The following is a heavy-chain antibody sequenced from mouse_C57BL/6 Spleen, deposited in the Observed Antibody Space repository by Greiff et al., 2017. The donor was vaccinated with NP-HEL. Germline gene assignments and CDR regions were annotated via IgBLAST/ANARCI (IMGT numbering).Heavy chain of an antibody. V-gene: IGHV1-55*01. CDR3: ARAGSSSSYAMDY. J-gene: IGHJ4*01. CDR1: GYTFTSYW. CDR2: IYPGSGST. Sequence: QVHVKQSGAELVKPGASVKMSCKASGYTFTSYWITWVKQRPGQGLEWIGDIYPGSGSTNYNEKFKSKATLTVDTSSSTAYMQLSSLTSEDSAVYYCARAGSSSSYAMDYWGQGTSVTVSS. D-gene: IGHD1-1*01.